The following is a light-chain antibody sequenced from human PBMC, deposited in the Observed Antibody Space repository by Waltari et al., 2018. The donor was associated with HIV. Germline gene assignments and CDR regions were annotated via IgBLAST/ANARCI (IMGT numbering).Light chain of an antibody. J-gene: IGKJ2*01. CDR3: QQCYSTPYT. CDR1: QSVLSRSNNKNY. CDR2: WAS. V-gene: IGKV4-1*01. Sequence: DIVMTQSPDSLAVSLGERATINCKSSQSVLSRSNNKNYVTWYQQKPGQPPKLLLFWASTRQSGVPDRFSGSGSGADFTLTISSLQAEDVAVYYCQQCYSTPYTFGQGTKLEIK.